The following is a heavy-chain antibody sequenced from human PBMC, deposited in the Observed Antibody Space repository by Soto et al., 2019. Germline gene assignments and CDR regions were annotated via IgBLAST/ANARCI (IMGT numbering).Heavy chain of an antibody. CDR1: GYTFTGYY. CDR3: AREDCSGGSCYSGGAFDI. Sequence: ASVKVSCKASGYTFTGYYMHWVRQAPGQGLEWVGWINPNSGGTNYAQKFQGWVTMTRDTSISTAYMELSRLRSDDTAVYYCAREDCSGGSCYSGGAFDIWGQGTMVTVSS. D-gene: IGHD2-15*01. J-gene: IGHJ3*02. CDR2: INPNSGGT. V-gene: IGHV1-2*04.